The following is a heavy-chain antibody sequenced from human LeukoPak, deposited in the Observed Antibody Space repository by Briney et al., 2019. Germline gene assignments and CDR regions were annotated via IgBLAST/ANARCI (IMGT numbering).Heavy chain of an antibody. CDR2: ISAYNDNT. Sequence: VASVKVSCKASGYIFSSYGVTWVRQAPGQGLEWMGWISAYNDNTNYAQKGQGRVTLTTDTSTSTAYMELRSLRSDDTALYYCATLTQSFRGYGYGWSDENYYYYGMDVWGQGTTVTVS. V-gene: IGHV1-18*01. D-gene: IGHD5-18*01. J-gene: IGHJ6*02. CDR1: GYIFSSYG. CDR3: ATLTQSFRGYGYGWSDENYYYYGMDV.